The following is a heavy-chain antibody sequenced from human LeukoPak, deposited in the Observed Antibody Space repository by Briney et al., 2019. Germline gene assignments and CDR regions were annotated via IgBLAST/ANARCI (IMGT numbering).Heavy chain of an antibody. D-gene: IGHD2-15*01. Sequence: SETLSLTCSVSGVSIRSYSWSWVRQPSGKGLEWIGRIQTSGSTNYNPSLRSRVTMSVDTSKNQFSLKLSSVTAADTAVYYCAREEEGDYSDYFDYWGQGTLVTVSS. CDR1: GVSIRSYS. CDR3: AREEEGDYSDYFDY. CDR2: IQTSGST. J-gene: IGHJ4*02. V-gene: IGHV4-4*07.